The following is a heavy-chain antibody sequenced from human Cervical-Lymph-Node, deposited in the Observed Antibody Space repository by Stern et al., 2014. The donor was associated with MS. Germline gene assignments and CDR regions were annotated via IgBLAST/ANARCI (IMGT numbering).Heavy chain of an antibody. CDR3: ARHSVGVKDFDS. CDR1: GGSIRTFS. CDR2: VYYNGTT. D-gene: IGHD4-23*01. Sequence: VQLVESGPGLVKPSETLSLTCTVSGGSIRTFSWSWIRQPPGRGLEWIGCVYYNGTTTHNPSLKSRVTMSVATSKSQLSLRLHSVTAADTAVYYCARHSVGVKDFDSWGQGTLVTVSS. J-gene: IGHJ4*02. V-gene: IGHV4-59*01.